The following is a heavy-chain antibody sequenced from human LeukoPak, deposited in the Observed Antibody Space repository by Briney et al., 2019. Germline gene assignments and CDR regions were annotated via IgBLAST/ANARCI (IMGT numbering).Heavy chain of an antibody. V-gene: IGHV4-59*01. CDR2: IYYSGST. J-gene: IGHJ6*03. CDR1: GDSISNYY. Sequence: SETLSLTCTVSGDSISNYYWSWIRQPPGKGLEWIGYIYYSGSTNYNPSLKSRATISVDTSKNQFTLKLSSVTAADTAVYYCASTIRGRYSGYDYLPQDYYYYYMDVWGKGTTVTVSS. D-gene: IGHD5-12*01. CDR3: ASTIRGRYSGYDYLPQDYYYYYMDV.